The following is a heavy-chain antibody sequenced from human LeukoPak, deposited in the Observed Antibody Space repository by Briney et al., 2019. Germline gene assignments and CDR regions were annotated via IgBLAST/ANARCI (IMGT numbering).Heavy chain of an antibody. Sequence: GGSLRLSCAASGFTFSSYSMNWVRQAPGKGLEWVSVIYSGGSTYYADSVKGRFTISRDNSKNTLYLQMNSLRAEDTAVYYCAILVRWYLFDYWGQGTLVTVSS. CDR3: AILVRWYLFDY. CDR1: GFTFSSYS. J-gene: IGHJ4*02. D-gene: IGHD4-23*01. CDR2: IYSGGST. V-gene: IGHV3-66*01.